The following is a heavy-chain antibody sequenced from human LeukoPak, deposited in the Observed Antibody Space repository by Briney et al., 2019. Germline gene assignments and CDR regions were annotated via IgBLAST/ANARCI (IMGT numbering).Heavy chain of an antibody. V-gene: IGHV3-30*02. J-gene: IGHJ4*02. Sequence: GGSLRLSCAASGFTFRTYGMHWVRQAPGKGLEWVALIWFDGSNTYYADSVKGRFTISRDNSKNTLYLQMNSLRAEDTAVYYCAREGSGWYFDYWGQGTLVTVSS. CDR3: AREGSGWYFDY. CDR2: IWFDGSNT. CDR1: GFTFRTYG. D-gene: IGHD6-19*01.